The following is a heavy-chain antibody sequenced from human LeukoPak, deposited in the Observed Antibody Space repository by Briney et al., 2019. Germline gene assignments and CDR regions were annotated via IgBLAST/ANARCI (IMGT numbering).Heavy chain of an antibody. CDR2: IIPIFGTA. J-gene: IGHJ4*02. D-gene: IGHD1-26*01. Sequence: SVKVSCKASGYTFTGYYMHWVRQAPEQGLQWMGGIIPIFGTANYAQKFQGRVTITADESTSTAYMELSSLRSEDTAVYYCARAYSGRYFDYWGQGTLVTVSS. CDR3: ARAYSGRYFDY. V-gene: IGHV1-69*13. CDR1: GYTFTGYY.